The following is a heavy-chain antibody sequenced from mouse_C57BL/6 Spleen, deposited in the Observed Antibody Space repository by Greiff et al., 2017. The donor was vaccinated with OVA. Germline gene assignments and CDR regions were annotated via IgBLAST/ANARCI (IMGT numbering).Heavy chain of an antibody. D-gene: IGHD2-1*01. CDR1: GYAFSSYW. CDR2: IYPGGGDT. CDR3: ARERIYYGNYEGYCDY. V-gene: IGHV1-80*01. Sequence: QVQLQQSGAELVKPGASVKLSCTASGYAFSSYWLNWVRQRPGKGLEWIGQIYPGGGDTNYTGKFKGKATLSADKSSSTAYMQLSSLTSEDSAVYFCARERIYYGNYEGYCDYWGKGTTLIAAS. J-gene: IGHJ2*01.